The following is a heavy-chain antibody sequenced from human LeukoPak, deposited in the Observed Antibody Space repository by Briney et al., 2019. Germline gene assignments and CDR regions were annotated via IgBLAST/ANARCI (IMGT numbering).Heavy chain of an antibody. D-gene: IGHD2-15*01. CDR2: IYYSGST. CDR3: ARDNCSGGSCYRHGGYYMDV. Sequence: PSETLSLTCTVSGGSISSSSYYWGWIRQPPGKGLEWIGSIYYSGSTYYNPSLKSRVTISVDTSKNQFSLKLSSVTAADTAVYYCARDNCSGGSCYRHGGYYMDVWGKGTTVTVSS. CDR1: GGSISSSSYY. V-gene: IGHV4-39*07. J-gene: IGHJ6*03.